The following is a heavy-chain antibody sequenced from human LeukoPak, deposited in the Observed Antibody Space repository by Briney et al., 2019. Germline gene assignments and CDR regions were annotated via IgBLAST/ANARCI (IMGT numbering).Heavy chain of an antibody. J-gene: IGHJ4*02. V-gene: IGHV4-39*07. D-gene: IGHD3-10*01. CDR3: ARDRWGVIDY. CDR1: GGSISSYY. Sequence: SETLSLTCTVSGGSISSYYWGWIRQPPGKGLEWIGSIYFSGSTYYNPSLKSRVTISVDTSKNQFSLKLSSVTAADTAVYYCARDRWGVIDYWGQGTLVTVSS. CDR2: IYFSGST.